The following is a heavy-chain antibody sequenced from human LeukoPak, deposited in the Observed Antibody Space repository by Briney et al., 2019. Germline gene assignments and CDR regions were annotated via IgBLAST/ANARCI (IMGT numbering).Heavy chain of an antibody. J-gene: IGHJ4*02. V-gene: IGHV3-23*01. CDR3: ARDGSGQIDY. Sequence: PGGSLRLSCVASGLTFSSYAMSWVRQAPGKGLEWVSAISGSGGDTYYADSVKGRFTVSRDNSQNTLYLQMSSLRDEDTAVYYCARDGSGQIDYWGQGTLVTVSS. D-gene: IGHD2-15*01. CDR2: ISGSGGDT. CDR1: GLTFSSYA.